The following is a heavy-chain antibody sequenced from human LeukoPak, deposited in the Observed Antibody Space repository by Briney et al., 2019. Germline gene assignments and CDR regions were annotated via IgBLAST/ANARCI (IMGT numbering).Heavy chain of an antibody. Sequence: ASVKVSCKASGGTFSSYAISWVRQAPGQGLEWMGGIIPIFGTANYAQKFQGRVTITADESMSTAYMELSSLRSEDTAVYYCASPRARGYSYGLNFDYWGQGTLVTVSS. CDR2: IIPIFGTA. J-gene: IGHJ4*02. CDR1: GGTFSSYA. CDR3: ASPRARGYSYGLNFDY. D-gene: IGHD5-18*01. V-gene: IGHV1-69*01.